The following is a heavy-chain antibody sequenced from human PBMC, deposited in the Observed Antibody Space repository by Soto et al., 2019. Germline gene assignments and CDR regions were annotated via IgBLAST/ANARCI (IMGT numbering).Heavy chain of an antibody. CDR1: GFTFSSYG. D-gene: IGHD4-4*01. J-gene: IGHJ6*02. CDR2: ISYDGSNK. CDR3: AKDTGAGENYYYGMDV. Sequence: PGGSLGLSCAASGFTFSSYGMHWVRQAPGKGLEWVAVISYDGSNKYYADSVKGRFTISRDNSKNTLYLQMNSLRAEDTAVYYCAKDTGAGENYYYGMDVWGQGTTVTVSS. V-gene: IGHV3-30*18.